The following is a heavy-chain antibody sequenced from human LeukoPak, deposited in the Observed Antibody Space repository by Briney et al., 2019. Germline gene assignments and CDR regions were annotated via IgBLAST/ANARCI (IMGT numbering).Heavy chain of an antibody. CDR2: MNPDSGNT. J-gene: IGHJ4*02. CDR1: GHTFTSYD. Sequence: ASVKVSCKASGHTFTSYDINWVRQATGLGHEWMGWMNPDSGNTGYAQKFQGRVTMTRNPSISTAYMELSSLTSEDTAVYYCARRIAAAGVGIVYWGQGTLVTVSS. V-gene: IGHV1-8*01. D-gene: IGHD6-13*01. CDR3: ARRIAAAGVGIVY.